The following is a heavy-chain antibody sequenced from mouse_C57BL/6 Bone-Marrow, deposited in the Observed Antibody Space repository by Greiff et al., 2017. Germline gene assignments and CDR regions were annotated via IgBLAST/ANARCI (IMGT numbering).Heavy chain of an antibody. Sequence: QVQLQQPGAELVMPGASVKLSCKASGYTFTSYWMHWVKQRPGQGLEWIGEIDPSDSYTNYNQKFKGKSTLTVDKSSSTAYMQLSSLTSEDSAVYYCAREGGGSCLFAYWGQGTLVTVSA. CDR3: AREGGGSCLFAY. D-gene: IGHD1-1*01. J-gene: IGHJ3*01. CDR2: IDPSDSYT. V-gene: IGHV1-69*01. CDR1: GYTFTSYW.